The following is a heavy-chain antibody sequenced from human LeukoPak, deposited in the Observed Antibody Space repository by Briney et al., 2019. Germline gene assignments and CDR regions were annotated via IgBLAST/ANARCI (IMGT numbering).Heavy chain of an antibody. CDR1: GFTFSSYS. CDR2: ISSSSSYI. Sequence: GVLRLSFAASGFTFSSYSMNWVRQAPGKGLEWVSSISSSSSYIYYADSVKGRFTISRDNAKNSLYLQMNSLRAEDTAVYYCARDPDYDILTGYYFPSFDYWGQGTLVTVSS. V-gene: IGHV3-21*01. J-gene: IGHJ4*02. D-gene: IGHD3-9*01. CDR3: ARDPDYDILTGYYFPSFDY.